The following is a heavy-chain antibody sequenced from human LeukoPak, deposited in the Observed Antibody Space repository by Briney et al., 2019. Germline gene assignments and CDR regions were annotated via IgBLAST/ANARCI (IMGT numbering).Heavy chain of an antibody. J-gene: IGHJ4*02. CDR3: ARENYDSDY. D-gene: IGHD3-22*01. Sequence: GGSLRLSCAASGLTFSRNYMSGVRQAPGKGLEWVSVIYSGGGTYYADSVKGRFTISRDNSKNTLYLQMNSLRAEDTAVYYCARENYDSDYWGQGTLVTVSS. V-gene: IGHV3-66*01. CDR2: IYSGGGT. CDR1: GLTFSRNY.